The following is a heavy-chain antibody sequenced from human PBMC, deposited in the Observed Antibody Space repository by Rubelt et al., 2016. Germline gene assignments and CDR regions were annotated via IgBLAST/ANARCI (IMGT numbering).Heavy chain of an antibody. V-gene: IGHV3-74*01. CDR1: GFSFSAYW. CDR3: TRGYRGPDY. D-gene: IGHD3-16*02. Sequence: VQLVESGGGLVQPGGSLRLSCAASGFSFSAYWIHWVRQVPGKGLMWVSRVDNDGTSTGYAESVEGRFTISRDNTNNTLYLQMNNLRVDDTAVYFCTRGYRGPDYWGQGTLVTVPS. J-gene: IGHJ4*02. CDR2: VDNDGTST.